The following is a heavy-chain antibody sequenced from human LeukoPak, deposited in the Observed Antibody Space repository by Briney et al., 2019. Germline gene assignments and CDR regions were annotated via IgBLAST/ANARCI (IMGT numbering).Heavy chain of an antibody. V-gene: IGHV4-30-4*01. Sequence: PSQTLSLTCTVSGGSISSGDYYWGWIRQPPGKGLEWIVYIYYSGSTYYNPSLKSRVTISVDTSKNQFSLKLSSVTAADTALYYCARDATYYYASSGAFDYWLQATLLTVSS. CDR3: ARDATYYYASSGAFDY. J-gene: IGHJ4*02. CDR1: GGSISSGDYY. D-gene: IGHD3-22*01. CDR2: IYYSGST.